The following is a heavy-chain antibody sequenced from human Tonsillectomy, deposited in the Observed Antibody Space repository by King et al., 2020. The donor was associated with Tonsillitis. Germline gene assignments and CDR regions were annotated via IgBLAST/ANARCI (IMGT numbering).Heavy chain of an antibody. J-gene: IGHJ4*02. Sequence: QLVQSGAEVKKPGSSVKVSCKASGGTFSSHAIVWVRQAPGQGLEWMGRIIPIIGIGNYAQKFQGRVTITADKSTSTAYMELSSLRSEDTAVYYCARGLYDSSGFTLGFWGQGTLVTVSS. D-gene: IGHD3-22*01. CDR3: ARGLYDSSGFTLGF. CDR1: GGTFSSHA. CDR2: IIPIIGIG. V-gene: IGHV1-69*04.